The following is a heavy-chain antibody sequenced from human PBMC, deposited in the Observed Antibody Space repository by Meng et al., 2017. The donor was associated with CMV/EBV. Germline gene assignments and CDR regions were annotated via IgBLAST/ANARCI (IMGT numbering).Heavy chain of an antibody. J-gene: IGHJ6*02. CDR3: ARGIRIRFLEWLSGGGMDV. Sequence: ASVKVSCKASGYTFTSYGISWVRQAPGQGLEWMGWISAYNGNTNYAQKLQGRVTMTTDTSTSTAYMELRSLRSDDTAVYYCARGIRIRFLEWLSGGGMDVWGQGITVTVSS. CDR1: GYTFTSYG. V-gene: IGHV1-18*01. CDR2: ISAYNGNT. D-gene: IGHD3-3*01.